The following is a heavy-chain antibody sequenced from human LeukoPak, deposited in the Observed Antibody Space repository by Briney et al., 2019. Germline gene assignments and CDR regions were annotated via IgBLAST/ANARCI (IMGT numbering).Heavy chain of an antibody. CDR3: AKGTTEQPRVYNY. CDR2: ISGSGGST. D-gene: IGHD3-10*01. V-gene: IGHV3-23*01. CDR1: GFTFSGYA. J-gene: IGHJ4*02. Sequence: GGSLRLSCAASGFTFSGYAMSWVRQAPGEGLEWVSAISGSGGSTYYADSVKGRFTISRDNSKNTLYLQINSLRGEDAAVYYCAKGTTEQPRVYNYWGQGTLVTVSS.